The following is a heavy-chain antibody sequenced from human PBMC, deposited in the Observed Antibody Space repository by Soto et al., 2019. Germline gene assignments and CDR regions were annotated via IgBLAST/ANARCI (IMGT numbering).Heavy chain of an antibody. J-gene: IGHJ6*02. CDR3: ARGGEYYDFWSGYYTSYYYGMDV. D-gene: IGHD3-3*01. CDR1: GGSISSYY. V-gene: IGHV4-59*01. Sequence: PSETLSLTCTVSGGSISSYYWSWIRQPPGKGLEWIGYIYYSGSTNYNPSLKSRVTISVDTSKNQFSLKLSSVTAADTAVYYCARGGEYYDFWSGYYTSYYYGMDVWGQGTTVTVSS. CDR2: IYYSGST.